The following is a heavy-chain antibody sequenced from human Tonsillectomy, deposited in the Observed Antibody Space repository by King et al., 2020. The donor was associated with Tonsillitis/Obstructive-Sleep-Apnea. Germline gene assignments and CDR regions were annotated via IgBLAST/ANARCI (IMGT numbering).Heavy chain of an antibody. J-gene: IGHJ6*03. CDR3: AKAGVRGVIIPYYYYMDV. Sequence: QLVQSGGGVVQPGRSLRLSCAASGFTFSSYGMHWFRQAPGKGLEWVAVISYDGSNKCYTDSVNGRFTISRDNSKNTLYLQMNSLRAEDTAVYYCAKAGVRGVIIPYYYYMDVWGKGTTVTVSS. CDR1: GFTFSSYG. V-gene: IGHV3-30*18. D-gene: IGHD3-10*01. CDR2: ISYDGSNK.